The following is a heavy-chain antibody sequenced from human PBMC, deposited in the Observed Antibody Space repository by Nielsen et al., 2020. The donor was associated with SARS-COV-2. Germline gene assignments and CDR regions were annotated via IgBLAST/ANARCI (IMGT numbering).Heavy chain of an antibody. J-gene: IGHJ3*02. D-gene: IGHD3-10*01. Sequence: GESLKISCAASGFTFSSYAMHWVRQAPGKGLEYVSAISSNGGSTYYANSVKGRFTISRDNSKNTLYLQMGSLRAEDMAVYYCARDEFRAAFDIWGQGTMVTVSS. CDR1: GFTFSSYA. CDR2: ISSNGGST. CDR3: ARDEFRAAFDI. V-gene: IGHV3-64*01.